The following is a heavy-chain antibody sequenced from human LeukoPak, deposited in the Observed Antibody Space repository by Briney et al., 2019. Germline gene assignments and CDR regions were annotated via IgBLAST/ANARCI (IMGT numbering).Heavy chain of an antibody. J-gene: IGHJ6*03. Sequence: PSETLSLTCTVSGGSISSYYWSWIRQPPGKGLEWIGYIYYSGSTNYNPSLKSRVTISVDTSKNQFSLKLSSVTAADTAVYYCARGGIAAAGPYYYYYMDVWAKGTTVTVS. V-gene: IGHV4-59*01. D-gene: IGHD6-13*01. CDR3: ARGGIAAAGPYYYYYMDV. CDR2: IYYSGST. CDR1: GGSISSYY.